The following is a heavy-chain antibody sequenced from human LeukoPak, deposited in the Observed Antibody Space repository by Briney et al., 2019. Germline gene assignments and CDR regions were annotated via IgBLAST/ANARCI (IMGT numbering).Heavy chain of an antibody. CDR2: IYYSGST. V-gene: IGHV4-59*01. J-gene: IGHJ6*04. CDR3: ARSLLRYFDWPQYYYGMDV. D-gene: IGHD3-9*01. Sequence: SETLSLTCTVSGGSISSYYWRWIRQPPGKGLEWIGYIYYSGSTNYNPSLKSRVTISVDTSKNQFSLKLSSVTAADTAVYYCARSLLRYFDWPQYYYGMDVWGKGTTVTVSS. CDR1: GGSISSYY.